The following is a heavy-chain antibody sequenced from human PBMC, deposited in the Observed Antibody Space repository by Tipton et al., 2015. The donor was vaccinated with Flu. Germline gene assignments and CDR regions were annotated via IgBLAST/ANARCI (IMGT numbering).Heavy chain of an antibody. CDR3: ARLQWLRPFDY. D-gene: IGHD5-12*01. Sequence: TLSLTCTVSGGSISSHYWSWIRQPPGKGLEWIGEINHSGSTNYNPSLKSRVTISVDTSKNQFSLKLSSVTAADTAVYYCARLQWLRPFDYWGQGTLVTVSS. V-gene: IGHV4-34*01. CDR2: INHSGST. CDR1: GGSISSHY. J-gene: IGHJ4*02.